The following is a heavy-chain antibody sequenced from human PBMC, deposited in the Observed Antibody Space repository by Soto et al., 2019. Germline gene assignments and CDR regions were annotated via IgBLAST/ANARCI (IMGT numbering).Heavy chain of an antibody. V-gene: IGHV3-30*18. Sequence: GGSLRLSCAASGFTFRSYGMHWVRQAPGKGLEWVAVISYDGSNKYYADSVKGRFTISRDNSKNTLYLQMNSLRAEDTAVYYCAKEWYDILTGPFDYWGQGTLVTVSS. CDR3: AKEWYDILTGPFDY. CDR1: GFTFRSYG. CDR2: ISYDGSNK. D-gene: IGHD3-9*01. J-gene: IGHJ4*02.